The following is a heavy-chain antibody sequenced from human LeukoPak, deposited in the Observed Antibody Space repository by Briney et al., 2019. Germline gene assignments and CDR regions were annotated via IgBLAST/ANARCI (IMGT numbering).Heavy chain of an antibody. CDR1: GFTFSSYA. Sequence: GGSLRLSCTASGFTFSSYAMSWVRQAPGKGLEWVSAISGSGGSTYYADSVKGRFTISRDNSKNTLSLQMNSLRVEDTAVYYCAKSRAAATTLLFDYWGQGTLVTVSS. CDR2: ISGSGGST. CDR3: AKSRAAATTLLFDY. D-gene: IGHD6-13*01. V-gene: IGHV3-23*01. J-gene: IGHJ4*02.